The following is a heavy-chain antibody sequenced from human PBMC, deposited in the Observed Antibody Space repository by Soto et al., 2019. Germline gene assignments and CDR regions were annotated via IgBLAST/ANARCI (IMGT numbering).Heavy chain of an antibody. V-gene: IGHV4-4*07. CDR1: GVSVTSYT. J-gene: IGHJ4*02. Sequence: SETLSLTCSVSGVSVTSYTWSWVRQPANKGLEWIGRVFSSVSATYNPSLKSRVSISMDTAENRISLKLDSVTAADAGVYFCARDGLTPGDTWGPGNLVSV. CDR3: ARDGLTPGDT. D-gene: IGHD2-21*02. CDR2: VFSSVSA.